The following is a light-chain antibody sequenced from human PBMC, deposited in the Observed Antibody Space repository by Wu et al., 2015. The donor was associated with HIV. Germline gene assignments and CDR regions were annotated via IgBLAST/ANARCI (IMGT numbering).Light chain of an antibody. Sequence: EIVLTQFPGTLSLTPGQRATLSCRSSQRVSDSPVAWYRKMPGQSPRLLVYGVSQRATDVPDRFRGGGSGTDFTLNITRLESEDFALYYCQQYGDSPITFGQGTRL. CDR3: QQYGDSPIT. J-gene: IGKJ5*01. V-gene: IGKV3-20*01. CDR1: QRVSDSP. CDR2: GVS.